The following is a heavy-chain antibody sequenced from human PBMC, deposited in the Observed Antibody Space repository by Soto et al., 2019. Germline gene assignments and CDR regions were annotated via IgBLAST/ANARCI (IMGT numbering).Heavy chain of an antibody. V-gene: IGHV3-30*04. Sequence: QVQLMESGGGVVQPGRSLRLSCAASGFIFSDFAIHWVRRXXXXXXXXXSLISDDGNQXPXADSVKGRXTISRDNXXXXXXXXXXXXXXXXXXXXXXXXXXXXXXXXXXGXDLWGQGTMVTVSS. CDR2: ISDDGNQX. CDR1: GFIFSDFA. J-gene: IGHJ3*01. CDR3: XXXXXXXXXXXXGXDL.